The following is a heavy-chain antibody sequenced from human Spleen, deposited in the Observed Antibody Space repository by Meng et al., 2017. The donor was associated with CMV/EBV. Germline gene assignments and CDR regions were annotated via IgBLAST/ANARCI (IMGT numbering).Heavy chain of an antibody. Sequence: GGSLRLSCAASGFTLSRYAMHWVRQTPGKGLEWVAIISYDGRNKNYADSVKGRFTIPRDTSRNTLYLQMNSLRAEDTAMYYCATENAALADNWGQGTLVTVSS. V-gene: IGHV3-30*04. CDR2: ISYDGRNK. CDR3: ATENAALADN. D-gene: IGHD6-19*01. CDR1: GFTLSRYA. J-gene: IGHJ4*02.